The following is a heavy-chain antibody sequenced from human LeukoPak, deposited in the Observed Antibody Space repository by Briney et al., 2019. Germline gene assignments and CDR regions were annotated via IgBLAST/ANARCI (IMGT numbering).Heavy chain of an antibody. CDR2: INPNSGGT. J-gene: IGHJ4*02. Sequence: GASVKVCCKASGVTFTSYGISWVRQAPGPGLEWMGWINPNSGGTNYAQKFQGRVTMTRDTSISTAYMELSRLRSDDTAVYYCARDNSRFDYWGQGTLVTVSS. CDR3: ARDNSRFDY. D-gene: IGHD6-13*01. V-gene: IGHV1-2*02. CDR1: GVTFTSYG.